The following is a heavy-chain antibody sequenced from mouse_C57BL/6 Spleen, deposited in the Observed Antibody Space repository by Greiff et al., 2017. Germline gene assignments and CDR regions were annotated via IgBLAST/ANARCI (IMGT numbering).Heavy chain of an antibody. CDR1: GYAFSSYW. D-gene: IGHD3-1*01. Sequence: QVQLQQSGAELVKPGASVKISCKASGYAFSSYWMNWVKQRPGKGLEWIGQIYPGDGDTNYNGKFKGKATLTADKSSSTAYMQLSSLTSEDSAVYFCARSGLAPYYFDYWGQGTTLTVSS. V-gene: IGHV1-80*01. CDR2: IYPGDGDT. CDR3: ARSGLAPYYFDY. J-gene: IGHJ2*01.